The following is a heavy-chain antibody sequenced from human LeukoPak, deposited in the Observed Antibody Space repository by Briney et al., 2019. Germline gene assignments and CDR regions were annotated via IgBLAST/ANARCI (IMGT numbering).Heavy chain of an antibody. D-gene: IGHD6-19*01. Sequence: SETLSLTCTVSGGSISSSSYYWGWIRQPPGKGLEWIGSIYYSGSTYYNPSLKSRVTISVDTSKNQFSLKLRSVTAADTAVYYCARDLFVGIAVAAHWGQGTLVTVSS. J-gene: IGHJ4*02. V-gene: IGHV4-39*07. CDR2: IYYSGST. CDR3: ARDLFVGIAVAAH. CDR1: GGSISSSSYY.